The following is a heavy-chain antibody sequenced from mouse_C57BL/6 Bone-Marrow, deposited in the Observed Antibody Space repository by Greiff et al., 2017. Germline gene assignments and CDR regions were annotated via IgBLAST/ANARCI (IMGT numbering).Heavy chain of an antibody. Sequence: QVQLKESGPGLVAPSQSLSITCPVSGFSLTSYAISWVRQPPGKGLEWLGVIWTGGSTNYNSALKSRLSLSKDNSKSQVFLKMNSLQTDDTARYYCARNNPYYYGSIAYWGQGTLVTVSA. CDR3: ARNNPYYYGSIAY. V-gene: IGHV2-9-1*01. J-gene: IGHJ3*01. CDR2: IWTGGST. D-gene: IGHD1-1*01. CDR1: GFSLTSYA.